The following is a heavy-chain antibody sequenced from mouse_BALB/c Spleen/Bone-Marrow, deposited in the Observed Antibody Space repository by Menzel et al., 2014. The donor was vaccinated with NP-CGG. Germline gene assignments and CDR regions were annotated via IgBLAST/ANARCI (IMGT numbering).Heavy chain of an antibody. CDR2: IYPGDGDI. CDR3: ARSDGYRVMDY. D-gene: IGHD2-3*01. Sequence: QVQLQQSGPELVKPGASVKISCKASGYAFSSSWLNWVKQRPGQGLEWIGRIYPGDGDIYYNGKFKGKATLTADKSSSTAYMQLSSLTSVDSAVYFCARSDGYRVMDYWGQGTSVTVSS. J-gene: IGHJ4*01. CDR1: GYAFSSSW. V-gene: IGHV1-82*01.